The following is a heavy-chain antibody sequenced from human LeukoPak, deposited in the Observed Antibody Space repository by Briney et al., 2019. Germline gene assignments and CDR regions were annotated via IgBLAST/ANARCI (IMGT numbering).Heavy chain of an antibody. D-gene: IGHD2-2*01. Sequence: SETLSLTCAVYGGSFSGYYWSWIRQPPGKGLEWIGEINHSGSTNYNPSLKSRVTISVDTSKNQFSLQLNSVTPEDTAVYYCARDVQGPSSNPFDYWGQGTLVTVSS. V-gene: IGHV4-34*01. J-gene: IGHJ4*02. CDR2: INHSGST. CDR1: GGSFSGYY. CDR3: ARDVQGPSSNPFDY.